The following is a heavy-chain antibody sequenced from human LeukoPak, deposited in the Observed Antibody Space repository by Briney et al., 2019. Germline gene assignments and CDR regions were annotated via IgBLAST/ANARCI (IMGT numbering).Heavy chain of an antibody. CDR2: IYYSGTT. CDR1: GGSISSYY. V-gene: IGHV4-59*08. J-gene: IGHJ1*01. CDR3: ASHGSVAAPFRH. Sequence: SETLSLTCTVSGGSISSYYRSWVRQPPGKGLEWIGYIYYSGTTNYNPSLKSRVTMSVDTSKIQFSLKLNSTTAADTAVYYCASHGSVAAPFRHWGQVSLGAVSS. D-gene: IGHD2-21*01.